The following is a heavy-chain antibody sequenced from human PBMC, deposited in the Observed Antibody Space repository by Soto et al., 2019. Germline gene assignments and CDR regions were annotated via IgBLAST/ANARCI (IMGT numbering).Heavy chain of an antibody. CDR2: SYYNGRT. V-gene: IGHV4-59*01. Sequence: SETLSLTCTVSSGSISSNYWWCIRQPPARGREWMGYSYYNGRTTYYPSLTDRVTISIDMSKNQFSLKVNSVATADTAVYFCAGELATQGLFDYWGQGTMVTVSS. J-gene: IGHJ4*02. CDR1: SGSISSNY. D-gene: IGHD1-1*01. CDR3: AGELATQGLFDY.